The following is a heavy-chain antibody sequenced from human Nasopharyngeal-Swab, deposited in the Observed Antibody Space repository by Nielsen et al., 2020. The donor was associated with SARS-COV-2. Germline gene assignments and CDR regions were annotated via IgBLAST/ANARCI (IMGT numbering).Heavy chain of an antibody. CDR1: VGSFSAYY. D-gene: IGHD2-2*01. CDR2: VDHTGRT. Sequence: SETLSLTCAVHVGSFSAYYWSWVRQPPGKGLEWIGEVDHTGRTNNNPSLQSRVTMPVDTSKNQFSLTLSSVTAADTAVYYCARGGYQLLLRSYYYGMDVWSQGTTVTVSS. CDR3: ARGGYQLLLRSYYYGMDV. J-gene: IGHJ6*02. V-gene: IGHV4-34*01.